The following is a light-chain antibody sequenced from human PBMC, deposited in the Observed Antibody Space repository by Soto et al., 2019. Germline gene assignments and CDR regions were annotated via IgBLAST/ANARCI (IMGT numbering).Light chain of an antibody. Sequence: DTINITCRASQDIEKWLAWYQQKPGRAPKVLIYAASHLESGVPSRFSGSGSGTEFSLTISSLQTEDFATYFCHQAGTFPFTFGPGTKVD. CDR3: HQAGTFPFT. CDR2: AAS. J-gene: IGKJ3*01. CDR1: QDIEKW. V-gene: IGKV1-12*01.